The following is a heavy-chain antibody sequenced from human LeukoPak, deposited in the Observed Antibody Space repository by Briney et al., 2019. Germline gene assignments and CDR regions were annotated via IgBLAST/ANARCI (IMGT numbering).Heavy chain of an antibody. CDR2: ISSSSSYI. V-gene: IGHV3-21*04. Sequence: GGSLRLSCAASGFTFSSYSMNWVRQAPGKGLEWVSSISSSSSYIYYADSVKGRFTISRDNAKNSLYLQMNSLRAEDTAVYYCAKEMATMRYFDYWGQGTLVTVSS. D-gene: IGHD5-24*01. CDR1: GFTFSSYS. J-gene: IGHJ4*02. CDR3: AKEMATMRYFDY.